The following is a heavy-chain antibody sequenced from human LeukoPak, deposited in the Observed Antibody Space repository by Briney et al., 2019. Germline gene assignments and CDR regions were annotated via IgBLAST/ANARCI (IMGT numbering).Heavy chain of an antibody. CDR3: AKAFREFGTSSSYSSFDS. CDR2: VSYTRIAT. CDR1: GFTFSSLA. J-gene: IGHJ3*02. D-gene: IGHD5-18*01. Sequence: GGSLRLSCAVSGFTFSSLALSWVRQAPGKGLEWVSGVSYTRIATYYADSVKGRFTISRDDSRNILYLQMNGLRAEDTAVYFCAKAFREFGTSSSYSSFDSWGQGTMVTVSS. V-gene: IGHV3-23*05.